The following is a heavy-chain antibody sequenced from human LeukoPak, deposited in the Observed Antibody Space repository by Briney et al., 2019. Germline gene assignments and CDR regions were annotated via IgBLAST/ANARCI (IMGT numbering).Heavy chain of an antibody. V-gene: IGHV3-74*01. J-gene: IGHJ4*02. Sequence: PGGSLRLSCAASGFTFSTYWMHWVRQAPGKGLVWVSRINSDGSSTSYADSVKGRFTISRDNAKNTLYLQMNSLRAEDTAVYYCARDRPFRDYYDSSGLADYWGQGTLATVSS. CDR1: GFTFSTYW. D-gene: IGHD3-22*01. CDR3: ARDRPFRDYYDSSGLADY. CDR2: INSDGSST.